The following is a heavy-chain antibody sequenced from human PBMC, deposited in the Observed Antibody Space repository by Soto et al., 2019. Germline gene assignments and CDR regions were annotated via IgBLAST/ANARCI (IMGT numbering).Heavy chain of an antibody. Sequence: GGSLRLSCVASGFIFEDYDMHWVRQVPGKGLEWVSSISSNSGAIKYADSVKGRFILSRDNAKNSMYLEMNSLRVEDTAVYYCAKDSHYGSGSYYDYWGQGTLVTVSS. V-gene: IGHV3-9*01. CDR1: GFIFEDYD. J-gene: IGHJ4*02. D-gene: IGHD3-10*01. CDR3: AKDSHYGSGSYYDY. CDR2: ISSNSGAI.